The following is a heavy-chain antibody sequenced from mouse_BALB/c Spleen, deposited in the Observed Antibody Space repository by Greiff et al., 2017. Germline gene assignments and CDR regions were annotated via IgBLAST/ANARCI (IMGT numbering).Heavy chain of an antibody. J-gene: IGHJ4*01. Sequence: EVQLQESGPSLVKPSQTLSLTCSVTGDSITSGYWNWIRKFPGNKLEYMGYISYSGSTYYNPSLKSRISITRDTSKNQYYLQLNSVTTEDTATYYCASPMITTRDYYAMDYWGQGTSVTVSS. CDR1: GDSITSGY. D-gene: IGHD2-4*01. CDR3: ASPMITTRDYYAMDY. V-gene: IGHV3-8*02. CDR2: ISYSGST.